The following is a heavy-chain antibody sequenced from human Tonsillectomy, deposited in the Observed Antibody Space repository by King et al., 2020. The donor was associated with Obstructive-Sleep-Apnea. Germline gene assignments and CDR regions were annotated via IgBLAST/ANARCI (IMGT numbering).Heavy chain of an antibody. V-gene: IGHV3-30*02. CDR3: AKGRHYPVPYYFDY. D-gene: IGHD3-10*01. J-gene: IGHJ4*02. CDR2: IRDDGSNK. Sequence: VQLVESGGGVVQPGGSLRLSCAASGFTFSNYGMNWVRQAPDKGLEWVEWIRDDGSNKFHADSVKGRFTISRDNSKNTLYLQMVNLRSEDTAVYYCAKGRHYPVPYYFDYWGQGTLVTVSS. CDR1: GFTFSNYG.